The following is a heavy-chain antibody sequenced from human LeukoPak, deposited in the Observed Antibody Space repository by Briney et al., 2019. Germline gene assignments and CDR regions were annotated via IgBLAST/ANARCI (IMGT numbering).Heavy chain of an antibody. J-gene: IGHJ3*02. CDR2: ISGSGGST. CDR1: GFTFSSYA. Sequence: GGSLRLSCAASGFTFSSYAMSWVRQAPGRGLEWVSAISGSGGSTYYADSVKGRFTISRDNAKNSLYLQMNSLRPEDTALYYCAKHRGSTYYEYAIHIWGPGTMVIVS. V-gene: IGHV3-23*01. CDR3: AKHRGSTYYEYAIHI. D-gene: IGHD5-12*01.